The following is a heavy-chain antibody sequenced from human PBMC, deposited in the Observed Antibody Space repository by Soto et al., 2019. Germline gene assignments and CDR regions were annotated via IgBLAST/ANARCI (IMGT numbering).Heavy chain of an antibody. CDR3: ARVYLRGGSYYTDY. J-gene: IGHJ4*02. CDR1: GGSISSGGYS. CDR2: IYHSGST. D-gene: IGHD1-26*01. Sequence: SETLSLTCAVSGGSISSGGYSWSWIRQPPGKGLEWIGYIYHSGSTYYNPSLKSRVTISVDRSKNQFSLKLSSVTAADTAVYYCARVYLRGGSYYTDYWGQGDLVTVSS. V-gene: IGHV4-30-2*01.